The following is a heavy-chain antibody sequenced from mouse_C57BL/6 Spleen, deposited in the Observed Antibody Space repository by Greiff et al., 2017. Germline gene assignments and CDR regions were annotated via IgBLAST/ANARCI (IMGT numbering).Heavy chain of an antibody. D-gene: IGHD2-5*01. CDR3: ARRGGYSNYEAY. J-gene: IGHJ3*01. CDR2: IYPGSGST. CDR1: GYTFTSYW. Sequence: QVQLKQPGAELVKPGASVKMSCKASGYTFTSYWITWVKQRPGQGLEWIGDIYPGSGSTNYNEKFKSKATLTVDTSSSTAYMQLSSLTSEDSAVYYCARRGGYSNYEAYWGQGTLVTVSA. V-gene: IGHV1-55*01.